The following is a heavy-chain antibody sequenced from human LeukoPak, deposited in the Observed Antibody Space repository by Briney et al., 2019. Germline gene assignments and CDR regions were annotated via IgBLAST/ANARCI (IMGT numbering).Heavy chain of an antibody. J-gene: IGHJ6*02. V-gene: IGHV1-2*02. Sequence: ASVKVSCKASGYTFTGYYMHWVRQAPGQGLEWMGWINPNSGGTNYAQKFQGRVTMTRDTSISTAYMELSRLRSDDTAVYYCARDLCFPSALPWYYYYYGMDVWGQGTTVTVSS. D-gene: IGHD2-21*01. CDR1: GYTFTGYY. CDR3: ARDLCFPSALPWYYYYYGMDV. CDR2: INPNSGGT.